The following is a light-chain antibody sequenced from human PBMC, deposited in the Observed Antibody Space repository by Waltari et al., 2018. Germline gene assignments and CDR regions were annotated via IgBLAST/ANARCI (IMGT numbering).Light chain of an antibody. V-gene: IGKV3-20*01. CDR2: GAS. Sequence: EIVLTQSPGTLSLSPGERATLSCRASQSISGALAWYQQKPGQAPRLLIYGASNRATGIPDRFSGSGSWTEFSLTVSRLEPEDFAVYYCQHYVRLPVTFGQGTRVEI. CDR3: QHYVRLPVT. CDR1: QSISGA. J-gene: IGKJ1*01.